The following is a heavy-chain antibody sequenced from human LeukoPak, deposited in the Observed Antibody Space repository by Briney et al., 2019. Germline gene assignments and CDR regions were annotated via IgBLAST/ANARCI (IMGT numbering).Heavy chain of an antibody. V-gene: IGHV4-39*07. J-gene: IGHJ5*02. CDR1: GGSIYSSNYY. D-gene: IGHD3-9*01. CDR2: IYYSGST. Sequence: SETLSLTCSVSGGSIYSSNYYWGWIRQPPGKGLEWIGTIYYSGSTYYNPSLKSRVTISLDTSKNQLSLKLSSVTAADTAVYYCARVLLPHNFDWLLHNWFDPWGQGTLVTVSS. CDR3: ARVLLPHNFDWLLHNWFDP.